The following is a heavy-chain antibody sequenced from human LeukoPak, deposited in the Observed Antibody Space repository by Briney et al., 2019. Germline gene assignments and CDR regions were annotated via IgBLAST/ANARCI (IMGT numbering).Heavy chain of an antibody. CDR2: ISWNSGSI. J-gene: IGHJ5*02. CDR3: ARDSGSGSHYFGWFDP. V-gene: IGHV3-9*01. Sequence: PGGSLRLSCAASGLTFDGYAMHWVRHAPGKGLEWVSGISWNSGSIGYADSVKGRFTISRDNAKNSLYLQMNSLRAEDTALYYCARDSGSGSHYFGWFDPWGQGTLVTVSA. D-gene: IGHD3-10*01. CDR1: GLTFDGYA.